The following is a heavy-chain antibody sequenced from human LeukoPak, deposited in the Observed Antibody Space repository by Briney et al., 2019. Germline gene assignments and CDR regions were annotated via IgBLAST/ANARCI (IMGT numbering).Heavy chain of an antibody. CDR1: GFTFGDYA. J-gene: IGHJ4*02. CDR2: IRSKAYGGTT. V-gene: IGHV3-49*04. CDR3: TRGRYYDSSGYYYVEY. Sequence: GGSLRLSCTASGFTFGDYAMSWVRQAPGKGLEWVGFIRSKAYGGTTEYAASVKGRFTISRDDSKSIAYLQVNSLKTEDTAVYYCTRGRYYDSSGYYYVEYWGQGTLVTVSS. D-gene: IGHD3-22*01.